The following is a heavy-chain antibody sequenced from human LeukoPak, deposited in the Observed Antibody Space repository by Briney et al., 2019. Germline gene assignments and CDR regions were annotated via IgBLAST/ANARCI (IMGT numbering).Heavy chain of an antibody. V-gene: IGHV4-59*01. CDR3: ARVCDFWSGYGV. J-gene: IGHJ6*04. D-gene: IGHD3-3*01. CDR2: IYYSGST. Sequence: SETLSLTCTVSGGSISSYYWSWIRQPPGKGLEWIGYIYYSGSTNYNPSLKSRVIISVDTSKNQFSLKLSSVTAADTAVYYCARVCDFWSGYGVWGKGTTVTVSS. CDR1: GGSISSYY.